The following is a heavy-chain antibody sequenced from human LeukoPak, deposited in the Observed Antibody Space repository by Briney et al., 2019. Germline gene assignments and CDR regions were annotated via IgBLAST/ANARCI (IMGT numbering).Heavy chain of an antibody. V-gene: IGHV1-2*02. CDR3: ARSRSLGDAFDI. Sequence: ASVKVSCKASGYTFTGYYMHWARQAPGQGLEWMGWINPNSGGTNYAQKFQGRVTMTRDTSISTAYMELSRLRSDDTAVYYCARSRSLGDAFDIWGQGTMVTVSS. CDR1: GYTFTGYY. CDR2: INPNSGGT. J-gene: IGHJ3*02.